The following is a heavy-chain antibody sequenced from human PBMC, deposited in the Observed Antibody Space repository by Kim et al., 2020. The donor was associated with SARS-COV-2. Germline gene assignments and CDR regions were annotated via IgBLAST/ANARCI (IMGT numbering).Heavy chain of an antibody. D-gene: IGHD3-22*01. V-gene: IGHV3-23*01. CDR3: AKEGLNYYDSSGYLYFQH. Sequence: GGSLRLSCAASGFTFSSYAMSWVRQAPGKGLEWVSAISGSGGSTYYADSVKGRFTISRDKSKNTLYLQMNSLRAEDTAVYYCAKEGLNYYDSSGYLYFQHWGQGTLGTVSS. CDR1: GFTFSSYA. J-gene: IGHJ1*01. CDR2: ISGSGGST.